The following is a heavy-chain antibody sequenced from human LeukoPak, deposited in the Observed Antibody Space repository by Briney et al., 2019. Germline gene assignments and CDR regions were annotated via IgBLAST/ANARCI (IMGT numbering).Heavy chain of an antibody. CDR3: ARRGSIASRGLDY. CDR2: IYPGDSDT. CDR1: GYSFSTYW. V-gene: IGHV5-51*01. J-gene: IGHJ4*02. Sequence: GESLKISCKGSGYSFSTYWIAWVRQMPGKGLEWMGIIYPGDSDTRYSPSFQGQVTISADKSINTASLQWSSLKASDTAMYYCARRGSIASRGLDYWGQGTLVTVSS. D-gene: IGHD6-6*01.